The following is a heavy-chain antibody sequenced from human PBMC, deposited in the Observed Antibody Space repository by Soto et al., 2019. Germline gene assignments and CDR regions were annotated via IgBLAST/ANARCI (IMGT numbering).Heavy chain of an antibody. D-gene: IGHD2-21*01. CDR3: ARAGGIVAAINYYGLDV. J-gene: IGHJ6*02. CDR2: SYYIGSS. V-gene: IGHV4-31*03. CDR1: GASISSGGSY. Sequence: LSLTCTVSGASISSGGSYWTWIRQRPGKGLEWIGYSYYIGSSYYNPSLQSRVTISVDTSKNQVSLKLSSVTAADTAVYYCARAGGIVAAINYYGLDVWGHGATVTVSS.